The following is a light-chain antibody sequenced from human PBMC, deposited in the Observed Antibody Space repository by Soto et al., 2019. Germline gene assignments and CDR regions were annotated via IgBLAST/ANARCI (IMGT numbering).Light chain of an antibody. J-gene: IGKJ4*01. V-gene: IGKV3-15*01. Sequence: ELVMTQSPATLSVSPGERPTLSCRASRSVGSDLAWYQQQPGQAPRLLIYRVSTSATGVPARFSGSGSGTDFTLTISSLQSQDFAVYYCQQYSDWPPLTFGGGTKVEIK. CDR3: QQYSDWPPLT. CDR1: RSVGSD. CDR2: RVS.